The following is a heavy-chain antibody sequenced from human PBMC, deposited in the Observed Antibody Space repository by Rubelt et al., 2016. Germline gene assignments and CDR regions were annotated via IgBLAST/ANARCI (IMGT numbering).Heavy chain of an antibody. Sequence: GGSLRLSCEASGFTFSNYAMTWVSQAPGKGLEWVSGIDCGAVKTYYADSVKGRLTLSRDNSKNTLYLQMNSLGSEDTAVYYCAAQASKYYFEYWGQGTLVTVSS. CDR2: IDCGAVKT. CDR3: AAQASKYYFEY. V-gene: IGHV3-23*01. J-gene: IGHJ4*02. CDR1: GFTFSNYA.